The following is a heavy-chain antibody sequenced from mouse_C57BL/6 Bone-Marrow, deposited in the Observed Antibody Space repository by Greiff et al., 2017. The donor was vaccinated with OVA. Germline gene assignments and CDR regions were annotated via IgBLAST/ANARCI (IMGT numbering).Heavy chain of an antibody. CDR1: GYTFTSYG. CDR3: ARMKYYGSLDY. V-gene: IGHV1-81*01. D-gene: IGHD1-1*01. Sequence: QVQLQQSGAELARPGASVKLSCKASGYTFTSYGISWVKQRTGQGLEWIGEIYPRSGNTYYNEKFKGKATLTADKSSTTAYMELRSLTSEDSAVYFCARMKYYGSLDYWGQGTTLTVSS. CDR2: IYPRSGNT. J-gene: IGHJ2*01.